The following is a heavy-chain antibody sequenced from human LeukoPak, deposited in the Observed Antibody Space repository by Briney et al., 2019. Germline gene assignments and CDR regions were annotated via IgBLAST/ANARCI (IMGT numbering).Heavy chain of an antibody. CDR3: ARTRITMIVVAYYMDV. D-gene: IGHD3-22*01. J-gene: IGHJ6*03. CDR2: IYYSGST. V-gene: IGHV4-61*08. Sequence: SETLSLTCAVSGGSISSGGYSWSWIRQPPGKGLEWIGYIYYSGSTNYNPSLKSRVTISVDTFKNQFSLKLSSVTAADTAVYYCARTRITMIVVAYYMDVWGKGTTVTVSS. CDR1: GGSISSGGYS.